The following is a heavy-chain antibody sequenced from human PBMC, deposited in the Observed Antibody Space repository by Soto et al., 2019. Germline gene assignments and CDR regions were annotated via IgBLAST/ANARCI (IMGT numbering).Heavy chain of an antibody. Sequence: LSLTCAASGFTFSSYAMSWVRQAPGKGLEWVSAISGSGGSTYYADSVKGRFTISRDNSKNTLYLQMNSLRAEDTAVYYCATIYYYGSGSSNFFDYWGQGTLVTVSS. CDR1: GFTFSSYA. V-gene: IGHV3-23*01. D-gene: IGHD3-10*01. J-gene: IGHJ4*02. CDR3: ATIYYYGSGSSNFFDY. CDR2: ISGSGGST.